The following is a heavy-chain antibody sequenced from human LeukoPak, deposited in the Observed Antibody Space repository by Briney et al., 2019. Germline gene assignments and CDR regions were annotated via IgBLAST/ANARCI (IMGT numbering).Heavy chain of an antibody. CDR3: TTVSDYSNYQSRWLWYYYYGMTS. Sequence: GGSLRLSCAASGYTVSSNYMSWVRQAPGKGLEWVSVIYSGGSTYYADSVKGRFTISRHNSKNTLYLQMNSLRAEDTAVYYCTTVSDYSNYQSRWLWYYYYGMTSGAKGPRSPSP. CDR1: GYTVSSNY. J-gene: IGHJ6*02. V-gene: IGHV3-53*04. CDR2: IYSGGST. D-gene: IGHD4-11*01.